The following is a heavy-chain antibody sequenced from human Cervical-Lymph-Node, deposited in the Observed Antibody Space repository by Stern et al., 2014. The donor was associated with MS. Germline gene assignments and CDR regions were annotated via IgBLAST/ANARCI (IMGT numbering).Heavy chain of an antibody. CDR3: ARALEMATITPFDY. J-gene: IGHJ4*02. CDR2: IYWDDDK. V-gene: IGHV2-5*02. CDR1: GFSLSTSGVG. Sequence: TLKESGPTLVKPTQTLTLTCTLSGFSLSTSGVGVGWIRQPPGKALEWLALIYWDDDKRYSPSLKSRLTITKDTSKNQVVLTMTNMDPVDTATYYCARALEMATITPFDYWGQGTLVTVSS. D-gene: IGHD5-24*01.